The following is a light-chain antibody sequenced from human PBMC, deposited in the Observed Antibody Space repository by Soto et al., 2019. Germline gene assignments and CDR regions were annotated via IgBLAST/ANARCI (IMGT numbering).Light chain of an antibody. J-gene: IGLJ1*01. CDR2: DVS. V-gene: IGLV2-14*01. Sequence: QSALTQPASVSGSPGQSITISCTGASSDIDAYNYVSWYQQHPGKAPKLMIYDVSNRPSGISNRFSGSKSGNTASLTISGLQAEDEADYYCGSYTTSSNYVFGTGTKVTVL. CDR1: SSDIDAYNY. CDR3: GSYTTSSNYV.